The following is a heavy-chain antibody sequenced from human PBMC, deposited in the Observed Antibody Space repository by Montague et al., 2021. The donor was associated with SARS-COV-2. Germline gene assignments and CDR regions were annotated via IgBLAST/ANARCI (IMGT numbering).Heavy chain of an antibody. CDR3: ARQGRISMVRLNWFDP. D-gene: IGHD3-10*01. Sequence: ETLSLTCTVSGGSISSSSDYWGWIRQPPGKGLEWIGSIYYSGSTYYNPSLKSRVTISVDTSKNQFSLKLSSVTAADTAVYYCARQGRISMVRLNWFDPWGQGTLVTVSS. J-gene: IGHJ5*02. V-gene: IGHV4-39*01. CDR2: IYYSGST. CDR1: GGSISSSSDY.